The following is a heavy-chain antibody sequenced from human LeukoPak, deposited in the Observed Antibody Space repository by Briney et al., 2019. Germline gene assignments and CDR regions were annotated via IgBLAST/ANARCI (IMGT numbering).Heavy chain of an antibody. V-gene: IGHV4-4*07. CDR3: AGRDYYGSGSYSPWDY. CDR2: IYTSGST. CDR1: GGSISSYY. D-gene: IGHD3-10*01. Sequence: SETLSLTCTVSGGSISSYYWSWIRQPAGKGPEWIGRIYTSGSTNYNPSLKSRVTMSVDTSKNQFSLKLSSVTAADTAVYYCAGRDYYGSGSYSPWDYWGQETLVTVSS. J-gene: IGHJ4*02.